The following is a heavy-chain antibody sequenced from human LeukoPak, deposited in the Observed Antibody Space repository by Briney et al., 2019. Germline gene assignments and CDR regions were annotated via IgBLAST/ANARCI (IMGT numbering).Heavy chain of an antibody. V-gene: IGHV1-18*01. Sequence: GASVKVSCKASGYTFTSYGISWVRQAPGQGLEWMGWISAYNGNTNYAQKFQGRVTITADESTSTAYMELSSLRSEDTAVYYCARAIGSGSYWNYWGQGTLVTVSS. CDR1: GYTFTSYG. J-gene: IGHJ4*02. D-gene: IGHD3-10*01. CDR3: ARAIGSGSYWNY. CDR2: ISAYNGNT.